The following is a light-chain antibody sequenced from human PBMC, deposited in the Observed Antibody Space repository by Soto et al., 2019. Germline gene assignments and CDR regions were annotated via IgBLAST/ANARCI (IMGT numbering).Light chain of an antibody. CDR1: SSDVGGYNY. V-gene: IGLV2-14*01. J-gene: IGLJ3*02. CDR2: EVS. Sequence: QSVLTQPASVSGSPGQSITISCTGTSSDVGGYNYVSWYQQHPGKAPKLMIYEVSNRPSGVSNRSSGSKSGNTASLTISGLQDEAEADYYCSSYTSSSTRVFGGGTKLTVL. CDR3: SSYTSSSTRV.